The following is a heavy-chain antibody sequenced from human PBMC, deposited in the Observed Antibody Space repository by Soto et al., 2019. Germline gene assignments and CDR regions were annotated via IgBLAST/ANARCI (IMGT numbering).Heavy chain of an antibody. J-gene: IGHJ6*02. CDR2: IIPIFGTA. Sequence: QVQLVQSGAEVKKPGASVKVSCKASGYTFTSYAISWVRQAPGQGLEWMGGIIPIFGTANYAQKFQGRVTITADESTSTAYMELSSLRSEDTAVYYCARSLSFSAYYYYGMDVWGQGTTVTVSS. CDR1: GYTFTSYA. CDR3: ARSLSFSAYYYYGMDV. V-gene: IGHV1-69*13.